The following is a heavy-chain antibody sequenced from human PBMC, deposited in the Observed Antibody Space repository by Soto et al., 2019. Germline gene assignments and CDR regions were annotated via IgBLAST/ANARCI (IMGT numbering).Heavy chain of an antibody. Sequence: EVQLVESGGGLVQPGGSLRLSCAASGFTVSSNYMNWVRQAPGKGLEWVSVISSGGSTYYADSVKGRFTISRDNSKNTRYLHMNSLRAEGTAVYYCARDFVHGDHPECFQHWGQGTLVTVSS. CDR3: ARDFVHGDHPECFQH. J-gene: IGHJ1*01. CDR1: GFTVSSNY. V-gene: IGHV3-66*01. D-gene: IGHD4-17*01. CDR2: ISSGGST.